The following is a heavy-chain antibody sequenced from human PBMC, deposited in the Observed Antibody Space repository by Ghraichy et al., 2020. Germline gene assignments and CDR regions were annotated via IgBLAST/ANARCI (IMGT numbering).Heavy chain of an antibody. J-gene: IGHJ4*02. V-gene: IGHV3-21*01. CDR1: GFTFNSYN. CDR2: IDTTSTYI. D-gene: IGHD3-22*01. CDR3: ARERDYYESSGLVDY. Sequence: GGSLTLSCAPSGFTFNSYNMDWVRQAPGKGLEWVSSIDTTSTYIYYADSVKGRFTISRDNAKNSLYLQMESLRAEDTAVYYCARERDYYESSGLVDYWGQGTLVTVSS.